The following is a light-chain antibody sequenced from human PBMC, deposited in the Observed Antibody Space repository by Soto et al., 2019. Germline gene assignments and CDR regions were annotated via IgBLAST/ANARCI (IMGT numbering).Light chain of an antibody. J-gene: IGKJ4*01. CDR3: QQYHDWPHT. V-gene: IGKV3-15*01. CDR2: GAS. CDR1: QSISSN. Sequence: EIVLTQSPATLSVSPGERAALSCRASQSISSNLAWYQQKPGQPPRLLISGASTRATGIPARFSGSGSGTEFTLTISSLQSEDLAVYHCQQYHDWPHTFGGGTKVEIK.